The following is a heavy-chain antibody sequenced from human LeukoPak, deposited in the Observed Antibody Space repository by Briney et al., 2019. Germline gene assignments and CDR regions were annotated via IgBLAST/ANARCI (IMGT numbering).Heavy chain of an antibody. Sequence: SETLSLTCAVSGYSISSGDYWGWIRQSPGKGLEWIGNIFHSGSTYHNPSLKSRVTISVDTSKNQFSLKLSSVTAADTAVYYCARGPQDIVLMAPGRLRWFDPWGQGTLDTVSS. V-gene: IGHV4-38-2*01. J-gene: IGHJ5*02. D-gene: IGHD2-8*01. CDR1: GYSISSGDY. CDR3: ARGPQDIVLMAPGRLRWFDP. CDR2: IFHSGST.